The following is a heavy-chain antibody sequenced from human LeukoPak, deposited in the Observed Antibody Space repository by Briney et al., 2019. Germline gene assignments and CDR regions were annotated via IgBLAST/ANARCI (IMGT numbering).Heavy chain of an antibody. CDR1: GFTSGDYA. CDR2: IRSKAYGGTT. CDR3: TLPPQLATGTWHNFDY. Sequence: PGRSLRLSCTASGFTSGDYAMSWVRQAPGKGLEWVGFIRSKAYGGTTEYAASVKGRFTISRDDSKSIAYLQMNSLKTEDTAVYYCTLPPQLATGTWHNFDYWGQGTLVTVSS. D-gene: IGHD1-1*01. J-gene: IGHJ4*02. V-gene: IGHV3-49*04.